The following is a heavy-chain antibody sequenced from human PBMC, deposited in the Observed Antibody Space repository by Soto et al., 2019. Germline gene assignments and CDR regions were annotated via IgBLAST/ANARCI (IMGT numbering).Heavy chain of an antibody. CDR3: ARASRWWWSPTDY. Sequence: GGSLRLSCAASGFTFSSYWMHWVHQAPGKGLVWVSRINSDGSSTSYADSVKGRFTISRDNAENTLYLQMNSLRAEDTAVYYCARASRWWWSPTDYWGQGTLVTVSS. V-gene: IGHV3-74*01. CDR2: INSDGSST. D-gene: IGHD2-21*01. J-gene: IGHJ4*02. CDR1: GFTFSSYW.